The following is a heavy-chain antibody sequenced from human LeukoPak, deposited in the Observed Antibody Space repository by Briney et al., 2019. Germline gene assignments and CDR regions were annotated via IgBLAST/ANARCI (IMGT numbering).Heavy chain of an antibody. CDR3: ARATVQWNIAAASDP. V-gene: IGHV1-46*01. CDR1: GYTFTTYY. Sequence: ASVKVSCKASGYTFTTYYMHWVRQAPGQGLEWMGIINPSGGSTSYAQKFQGRVTMTRDTSTSTVYMELSSLRSEDTAAYYCARATVQWNIAAASDPWGQGTLVTVSS. J-gene: IGHJ5*02. D-gene: IGHD6-13*01. CDR2: INPSGGST.